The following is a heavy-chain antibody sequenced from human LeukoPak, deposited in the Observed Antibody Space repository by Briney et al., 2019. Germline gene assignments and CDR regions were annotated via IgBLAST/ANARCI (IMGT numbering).Heavy chain of an antibody. CDR1: GYTFTNYY. Sequence: ASVKVSCKASGYTFTNYYMHWVRQAPGQGLEWMGKINPSGGSTSYAQKFQGRVTMTRDTSTSTVYMELSSLRSEDTAVYYFARTDYGDYRWYFDLWGRGTLVTVSS. D-gene: IGHD4-17*01. CDR2: INPSGGST. CDR3: ARTDYGDYRWYFDL. V-gene: IGHV1-46*01. J-gene: IGHJ2*01.